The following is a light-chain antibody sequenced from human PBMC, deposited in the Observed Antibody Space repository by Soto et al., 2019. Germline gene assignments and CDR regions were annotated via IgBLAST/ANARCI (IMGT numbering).Light chain of an antibody. CDR3: SLYTSSSTFV. CDR2: EVS. V-gene: IGLV2-18*01. J-gene: IGLJ1*01. CDR1: SSDVGIYNR. Sequence: QSALTQPPSVSGSPGQSVTISCTGTSSDVGIYNRVSWYQQPPGTAPKLMIYEVSNRPSVVPDRFSGSKSGNTASLTISGLQAEDEADYYCSLYTSSSTFVFGTGTKLTVL.